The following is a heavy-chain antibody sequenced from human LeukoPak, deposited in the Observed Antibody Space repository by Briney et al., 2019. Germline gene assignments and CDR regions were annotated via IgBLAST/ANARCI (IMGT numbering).Heavy chain of an antibody. J-gene: IGHJ5*02. CDR3: AHRRGILWFGELRDWFDP. V-gene: IGHV2-5*01. CDR1: GFSLSTSGVG. CDR2: IYWTDDK. Sequence: VSVPTLVNPTQTLTLTCTFSGFSLSTSGVGEGWIRQPPGKALEWLVLIYWTDDKRYSPSLKSRLNITKDTSKNQVILTMTNMDPVDTATYYCAHRRGILWFGELRDWFDPWGQGTLVTVSS. D-gene: IGHD3-10*01.